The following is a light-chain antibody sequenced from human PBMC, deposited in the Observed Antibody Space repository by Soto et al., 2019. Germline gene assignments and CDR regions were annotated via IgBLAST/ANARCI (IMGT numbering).Light chain of an antibody. J-gene: IGLJ3*02. Sequence: SYELTQPSSVSVSPGQTARITCSGDVLAKKYARWFQQKPGQAPVLVIYKDSERPSGIPERFSGSSSGTTVTLTISGAQVEDEADYYCYSAADNNLRVFGGGTKVTVI. V-gene: IGLV3-27*01. CDR2: KDS. CDR3: YSAADNNLRV. CDR1: VLAKKY.